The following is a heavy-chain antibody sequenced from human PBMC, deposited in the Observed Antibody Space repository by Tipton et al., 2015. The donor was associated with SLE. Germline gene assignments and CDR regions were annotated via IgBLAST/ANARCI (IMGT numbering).Heavy chain of an antibody. CDR1: GGSISTYY. D-gene: IGHD1-26*01. J-gene: IGHJ4*02. CDR3: ARGRGGASSDY. Sequence: TLSLTCTVSGGSISTYYWSWIRQPPGKGLEWIGSIYYSGSTYYNPSLKSRVTISVDTSKNQFSLKLSSVTAADTAVYYCARGRGGASSDYWGQGTLVTVSS. CDR2: IYYSGST. V-gene: IGHV4-39*07.